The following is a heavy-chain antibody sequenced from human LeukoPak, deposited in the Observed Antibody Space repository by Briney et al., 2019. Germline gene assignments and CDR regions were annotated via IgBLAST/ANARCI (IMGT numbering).Heavy chain of an antibody. V-gene: IGHV3-30*02. J-gene: IGHJ4*02. CDR2: VRYNGNDK. CDR3: AREGGFWSGYYSDY. D-gene: IGHD3-3*01. Sequence: GGSLRLSCAASGFTFTAYGMQWVRQAPGKGLEWVAFVRYNGNDKYYADSVKGRFTISRDNSKNTVDLQMDSLRAEDTAVYYCAREGGFWSGYYSDYWGQGTLVTVSS. CDR1: GFTFTAYG.